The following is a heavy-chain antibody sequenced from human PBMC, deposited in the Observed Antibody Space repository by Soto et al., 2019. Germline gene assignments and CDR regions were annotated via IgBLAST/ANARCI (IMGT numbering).Heavy chain of an antibody. J-gene: IGHJ4*02. Sequence: QITLKESGPPLVKPTQTLTLTCTFSGFSLSTSGVGVGWIRQPPGKALEWLALIYWDDDKRYSPSLKSRLTITKDTSKNQVVLTMTNMDPVDTATYYCAHTGDYYDSSGYYYVWYFDYWGQGTLVTVSS. CDR1: GFSLSTSGVG. CDR3: AHTGDYYDSSGYYYVWYFDY. D-gene: IGHD3-22*01. V-gene: IGHV2-5*02. CDR2: IYWDDDK.